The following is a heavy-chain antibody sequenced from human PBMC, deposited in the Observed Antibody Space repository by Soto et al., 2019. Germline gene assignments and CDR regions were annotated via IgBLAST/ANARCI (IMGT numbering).Heavy chain of an antibody. Sequence: GGSLRLSCAASGFVFSSYAMTWVRQPPGKGLEWLSTISWNSGSGSIHYADSVKGRFAISRDNAKNSVYLQMNSLRIEDTAVYYCVKDRGGFYGLDVWGQGTRVTVSS. CDR1: GFVFSSYA. CDR3: VKDRGGFYGLDV. V-gene: IGHV3-9*01. J-gene: IGHJ6*02. CDR2: ISWNSGSGSI.